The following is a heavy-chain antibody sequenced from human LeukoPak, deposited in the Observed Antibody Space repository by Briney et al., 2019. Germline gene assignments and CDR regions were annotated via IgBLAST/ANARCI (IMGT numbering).Heavy chain of an antibody. Sequence: SETLSLTCTVSGGSISSSSYYWGWIRQPPGKGLEWIGSIYYSGSTYYNPSLKSRVTISVDTPKNQFSLKLSSVTAADTAVYYCARRLAGVGATGGWFDPWGQGTLVTVSS. D-gene: IGHD1-26*01. J-gene: IGHJ5*02. CDR1: GGSISSSSYY. CDR2: IYYSGST. V-gene: IGHV4-39*01. CDR3: ARRLAGVGATGGWFDP.